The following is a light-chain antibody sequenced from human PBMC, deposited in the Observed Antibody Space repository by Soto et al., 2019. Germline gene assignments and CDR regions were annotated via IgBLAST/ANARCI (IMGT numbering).Light chain of an antibody. CDR2: DVS. J-gene: IGLJ1*01. Sequence: QAALTQPSSVSGSPGQSITISCTGTSRDVGGYNYVSWYQQHPGKAPKLMIYDVSNRPSGVSNRFSGSKSGNTASLTISGLQAEDEADYYCSSYTSSSISYVFGTGTKLTVL. CDR3: SSYTSSSISYV. CDR1: SRDVGGYNY. V-gene: IGLV2-14*01.